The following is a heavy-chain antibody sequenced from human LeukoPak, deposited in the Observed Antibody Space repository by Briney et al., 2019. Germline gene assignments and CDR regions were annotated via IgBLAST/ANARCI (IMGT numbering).Heavy chain of an antibody. CDR3: ARENYDFWSGTPYYFDY. CDR1: GGSISSYY. CDR2: ICTSGST. Sequence: PSETLSLTCTVSGGSISSYYWSWIRQPAGKGLEWIGRICTSGSTNYNPSLKSRVTMSVDTSKNQFSLKLSSVTAADTAVYYCARENYDFWSGTPYYFDYWGQGTLVTVSS. J-gene: IGHJ4*02. V-gene: IGHV4-4*07. D-gene: IGHD3-3*01.